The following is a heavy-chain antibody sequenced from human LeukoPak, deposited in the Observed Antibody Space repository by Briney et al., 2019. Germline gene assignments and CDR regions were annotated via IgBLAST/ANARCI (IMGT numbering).Heavy chain of an antibody. J-gene: IGHJ4*03. V-gene: IGHV4-34*01. CDR3: ARGPTISETGYFDF. D-gene: IGHD1-1*01. Sequence: PSETLSLTCAVYGGSFGRYYWSWIRQSPGKGLEWIAEIDHRGDTNYNPSVKSRVTISVDTSKNQFSLKVRSLSAADTAVYYCARGPTISETGYFDFWGQGTLVTVSS. CDR1: GGSFGRYY. CDR2: IDHRGDT.